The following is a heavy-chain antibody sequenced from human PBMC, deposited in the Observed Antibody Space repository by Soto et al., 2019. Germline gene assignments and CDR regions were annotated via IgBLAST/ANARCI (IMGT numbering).Heavy chain of an antibody. CDR1: GYTFTNYY. CDR2: INPSRGLT. J-gene: IGHJ4*02. D-gene: IGHD6-19*01. CDR3: ARDGVPIAGRSGYFDY. V-gene: IGHV1-46*01. Sequence: QVQLVQSGAEVKPPGASVNVSCKASGYTFTNYYIHWVRQTPGQGPEWIGVINPSRGLTTYSQRFQGRVSMTRDMSTTTDYMELSSLNSEDTAIYYCARDGVPIAGRSGYFDYWGPGTEVTVSS.